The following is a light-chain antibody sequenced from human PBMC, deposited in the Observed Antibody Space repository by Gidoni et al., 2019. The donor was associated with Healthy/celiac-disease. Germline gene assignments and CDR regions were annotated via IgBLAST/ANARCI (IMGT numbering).Light chain of an antibody. CDR1: QSVSSY. J-gene: IGKJ3*01. CDR2: DAS. V-gene: IGKV3-11*01. CDR3: QQRSNWPLT. Sequence: IVLTQSPATLSLSPGERATFSCRASQSVSSYFAWYHQKPGQAPRLLIYDASNRATGIPARFSGSGSGTDFTLTISSLEPEDCAVYYCQQRSNWPLTFGPGTKVDIK.